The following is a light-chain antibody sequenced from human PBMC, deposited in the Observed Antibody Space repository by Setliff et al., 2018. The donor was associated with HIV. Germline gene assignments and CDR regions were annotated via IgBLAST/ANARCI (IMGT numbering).Light chain of an antibody. J-gene: IGLJ1*01. CDR3: CSYAGSGTNV. V-gene: IGLV2-23*02. CDR1: SSDVGNYNL. CDR2: EVR. Sequence: LTQPASVSGSPGQSIAISCTGTSSDVGNYNLVSWYQQHPGTAPKLIIFEVRNRPSGVSSRFSGSKSGNMASLTISGLQGDDEADYYCCSYAGSGTNVFGTGTKVTVL.